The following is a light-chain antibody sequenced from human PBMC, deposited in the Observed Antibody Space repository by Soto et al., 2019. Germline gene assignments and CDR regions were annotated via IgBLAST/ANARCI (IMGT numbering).Light chain of an antibody. CDR3: AAWDDNLYGLV. J-gene: IGLJ2*01. V-gene: IGLV1-44*01. Sequence: VLTQPPSTSGTPGQRVTISCSGSSSNVGINPVNWYQQFPGTAPRLLIYTNDQRPSGVPGRFSGSRSGTSASLAISGLQSEDEADYYCAAWDDNLYGLVFGGGTKLTVL. CDR1: SSNVGINP. CDR2: TND.